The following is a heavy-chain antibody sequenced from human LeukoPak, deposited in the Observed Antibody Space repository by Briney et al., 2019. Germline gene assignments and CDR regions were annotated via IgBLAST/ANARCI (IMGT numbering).Heavy chain of an antibody. Sequence: PSETLSLTCAVSGYSISSGYYWGWIRRPPGKGLEWIGSIYHSGSTYYNPSLKSRVTISVDTSKNQFSLKLSSVTAADTAVYYCARQSVGGLTVTTPAPLDYWGQGTLVTVSS. CDR2: IYHSGST. J-gene: IGHJ4*02. CDR3: ARQSVGGLTVTTPAPLDY. V-gene: IGHV4-38-2*01. D-gene: IGHD4-17*01. CDR1: GYSISSGYY.